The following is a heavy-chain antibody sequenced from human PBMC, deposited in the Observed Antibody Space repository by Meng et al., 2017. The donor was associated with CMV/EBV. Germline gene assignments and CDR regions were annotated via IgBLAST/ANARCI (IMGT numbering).Heavy chain of an antibody. V-gene: IGHV3-30-3*01. CDR1: GFTFSSFA. CDR3: ARDGYGSSWTIVY. J-gene: IGHJ4*02. CDR2: ISYGGSNK. D-gene: IGHD6-13*01. Sequence: VSGFTFSSFAMHWVRQAPGKGLEWVAVISYGGSNKFHADSVKGRFTISRDDSKNTLYLHMNSLRAEDTAVYYCARDGYGSSWTIVYWGQGTLVTVSS.